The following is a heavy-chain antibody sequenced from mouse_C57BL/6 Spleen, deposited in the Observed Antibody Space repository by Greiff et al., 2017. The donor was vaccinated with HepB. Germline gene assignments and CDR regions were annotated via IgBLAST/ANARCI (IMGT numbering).Heavy chain of an antibody. V-gene: IGHV3-6*01. D-gene: IGHD2-2*01. CDR2: ISYDGSN. Sequence: ESGPGLVKPSQSLSLTCSVTGYSITSGYYWNWIRQFPGNKLEWMGYISYDGSNNYNPSLKNRISITRDTSKNQFFLKLNSVTTEDTATYDCARRSLYGYDDAMDYWGQGTSVTVSS. CDR1: GYSITSGYY. J-gene: IGHJ4*01. CDR3: ARRSLYGYDDAMDY.